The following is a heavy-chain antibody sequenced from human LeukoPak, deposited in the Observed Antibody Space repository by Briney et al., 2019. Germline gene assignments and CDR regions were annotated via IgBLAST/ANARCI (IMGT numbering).Heavy chain of an antibody. CDR3: SKDLSPMVGSKIFDY. J-gene: IGHJ4*02. D-gene: IGHD1-26*01. CDR1: GFTFSTYG. CDR2: IRYDGSNK. V-gene: IGHV3-30*02. Sequence: PGGSLTLSCAASGFTFSTYGMHWVRQAPGKGLEWVAFIRYDGSNKYYADSVKGRFTISRDNSNNTLYLQMNSLRAEDTAVYSCSKDLSPMVGSKIFDYWGQGTLVTVSS.